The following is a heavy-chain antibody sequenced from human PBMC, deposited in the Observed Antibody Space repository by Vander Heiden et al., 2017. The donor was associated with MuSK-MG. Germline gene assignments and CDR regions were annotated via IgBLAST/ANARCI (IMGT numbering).Heavy chain of an antibody. V-gene: IGHV3-74*01. CDR2: IRGDKGGT. Sequence: VQLVASGGGLGQPVGSLRLPCDRSGFTLSNSWMHWVRQAPGKGLEWVAHIRGDKGGTRDGDSVKDRFTISRDEAKNTLYIEMKNVRAEDTAIDHCRREINAYHDWGRGTMVIVSS. CDR1: GFTLSNSW. CDR3: RREINAYHD. J-gene: IGHJ3*01.